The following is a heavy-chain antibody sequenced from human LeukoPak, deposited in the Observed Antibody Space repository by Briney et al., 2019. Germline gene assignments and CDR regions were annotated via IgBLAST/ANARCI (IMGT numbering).Heavy chain of an antibody. D-gene: IGHD6-13*01. CDR3: ARVGIAAMGGWFDP. J-gene: IGHJ5*02. V-gene: IGHV3-7*01. Sequence: PGGSLRLSCAASGFTFRSYWMSWVRQAPGKGLEWVATIKQDGSEKYYVESVKGRFAISRDNAKNSLYLQMNSLRAEDTAVYYCARVGIAAMGGWFDPWGQGTLVTVSS. CDR1: GFTFRSYW. CDR2: IKQDGSEK.